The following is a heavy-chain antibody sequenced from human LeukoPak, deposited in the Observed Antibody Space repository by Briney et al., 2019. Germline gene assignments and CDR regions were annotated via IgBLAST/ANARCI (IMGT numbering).Heavy chain of an antibody. J-gene: IGHJ4*02. CDR1: GGSISSSSYY. CDR3: ASHKRQTNSFNY. CDR2: IYYSGST. V-gene: IGHV4-61*05. D-gene: IGHD1-14*01. Sequence: SETLSLTCTVSGGSISSSSYYWGWIRQPPGKGLEWIGYIYYSGSTNYNPSLKSRVTISVDTSKDQFSLKLTSVTAADTAVYYCASHKRQTNSFNYWGQGALVTVSS.